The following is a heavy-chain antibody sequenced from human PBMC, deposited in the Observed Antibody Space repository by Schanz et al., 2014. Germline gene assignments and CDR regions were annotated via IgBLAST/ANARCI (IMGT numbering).Heavy chain of an antibody. D-gene: IGHD6-13*01. CDR2: ISYDGSHK. CDR1: GFTFSNFA. CDR3: ARDRQQLVGRIGYYYGMDV. Sequence: QVQLVESGGGVVQPGRSLRLSCAASGFTFSNFAIHWVRQAPGKGLEWVAVISYDGSHKDYADSVKGRFTISRDNSKNTLYLQINSLRAEDTAVYYCARDRQQLVGRIGYYYGMDVWGQGTTVTVSS. J-gene: IGHJ6*02. V-gene: IGHV3-30*04.